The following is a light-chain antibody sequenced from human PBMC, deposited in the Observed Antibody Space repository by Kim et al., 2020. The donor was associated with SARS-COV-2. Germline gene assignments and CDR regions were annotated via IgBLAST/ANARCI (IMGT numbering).Light chain of an antibody. V-gene: IGLV1-40*01. CDR1: SSNIGAGYN. J-gene: IGLJ3*02. CDR2: GNN. Sequence: QRVTTACTGSSSNIGAGYNVHWYQQLPGTAPKLLIYGNNNRPSGVPDRFSGSNSGTSASLTITGLLAEDEADYYCQSFDSRLTGWAFGGGTKVTVL. CDR3: QSFDSRLTGWA.